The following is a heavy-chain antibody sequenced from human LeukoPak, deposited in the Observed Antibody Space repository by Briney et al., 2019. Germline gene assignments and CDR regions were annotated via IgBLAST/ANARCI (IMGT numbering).Heavy chain of an antibody. D-gene: IGHD6-19*01. CDR3: ARAQYGSGWYSPHH. V-gene: IGHV3-23*01. CDR1: GFTFSRYA. Sequence: GGSLRLSCEGSGFTFSRYAMSWVRQAPGKGLEWVSAISAGSSSTYYADSVKGRFAVSRDNSQNTLYLQMNSLRAEDTAVYYCARAQYGSGWYSPHHWGQGTLVTVSP. CDR2: ISAGSSST. J-gene: IGHJ5*02.